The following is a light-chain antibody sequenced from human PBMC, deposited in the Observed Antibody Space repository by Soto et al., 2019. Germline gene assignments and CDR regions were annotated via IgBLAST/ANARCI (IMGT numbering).Light chain of an antibody. CDR1: QDINSW. J-gene: IGKJ4*01. CDR3: QQTNSFPLT. Sequence: DFQMTQSPSSVSASVGDRVTITCRASQDINSWLAWYKQKPGRAPNLLIYGASDLQSGVPSRFSGSGSGTDFTLTISSLQPEDFATYYCQQTNSFPLTFGGGTKVGIK. CDR2: GAS. V-gene: IGKV1-12*01.